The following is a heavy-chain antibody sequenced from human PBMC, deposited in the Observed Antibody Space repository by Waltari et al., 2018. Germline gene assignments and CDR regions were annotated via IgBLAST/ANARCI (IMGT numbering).Heavy chain of an antibody. CDR1: GGSISSGNYY. Sequence: QVQLQESGPGLLKPSQTLSLTCTVSGGSISSGNYYWSWIRQYPGKGLEWIGYIFYTGSTYYNPSLKSRTVISVDTSKNQFSLNLDSVTAADTAVYYCVRQLLSGHGFFGYWGQGTLVTVSS. D-gene: IGHD3-3*01. J-gene: IGHJ4*02. CDR2: IFYTGST. CDR3: VRQLLSGHGFFGY. V-gene: IGHV4-31*03.